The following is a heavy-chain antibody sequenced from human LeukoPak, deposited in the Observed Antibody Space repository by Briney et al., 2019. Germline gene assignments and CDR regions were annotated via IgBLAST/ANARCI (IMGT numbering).Heavy chain of an antibody. CDR1: GFTFSDSG. V-gene: IGHV3-73*01. D-gene: IGHD2-21*02. Sequence: PGGSLRLSCAASGFTFSDSGIHWVRQASGKGLEWVGHIRGKADNYATVYAASVKGRFTITRDDSENTAYLQMNSLRAEDTAVYYCARDSRAYCGGDCYSAFDYWGQGTLVTVSS. J-gene: IGHJ4*02. CDR3: ARDSRAYCGGDCYSAFDY. CDR2: IRGKADNYAT.